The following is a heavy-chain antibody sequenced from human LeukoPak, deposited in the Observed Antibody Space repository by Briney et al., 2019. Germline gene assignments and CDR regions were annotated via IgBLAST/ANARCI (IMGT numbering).Heavy chain of an antibody. Sequence: PSETLSLTCTVSGGSISSSSYYWGWIRQPPGKGLEWIGSIYHSGSTYYNPSLKSRVTISVDTSKNQFSLKLSSVTAADTAVYYCARAYGSGIFYWGQGTLVTVSS. CDR2: IYHSGST. CDR1: GGSISSSSYY. CDR3: ARAYGSGIFY. D-gene: IGHD3-10*01. J-gene: IGHJ4*02. V-gene: IGHV4-39*07.